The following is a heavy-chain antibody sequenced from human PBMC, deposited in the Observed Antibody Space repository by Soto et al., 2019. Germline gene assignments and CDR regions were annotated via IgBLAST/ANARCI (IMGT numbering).Heavy chain of an antibody. J-gene: IGHJ4*02. CDR2: INPNSGGT. CDR1: GYTFTGYY. Sequence: QVQLVQSGAEVKKPGASVKVSCKASGYTFTGYYMHWVRQAPGQGLEWMGWINPNSGGTNYAQKFQGWVTMIRDKSINTDYMELSRLRSDDKTVYYCAREYISDWSLPGKSFDYWGQGTLVTVSS. V-gene: IGHV1-2*04. D-gene: IGHD6-19*01. CDR3: AREYISDWSLPGKSFDY.